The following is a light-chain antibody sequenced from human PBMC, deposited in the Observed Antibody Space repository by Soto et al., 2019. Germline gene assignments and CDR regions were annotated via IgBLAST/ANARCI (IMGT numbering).Light chain of an antibody. Sequence: DIQMTQSPSTLSASVGDRVTTTCRASQSISNWLAWYQQKPGKAPKLLIYDVSSLESGVPSRFSGSGSGTEFTLTISSLQPDDVATYYCQQSNSFWTFGQGTKVDI. J-gene: IGKJ1*01. V-gene: IGKV1-5*01. CDR1: QSISNW. CDR2: DVS. CDR3: QQSNSFWT.